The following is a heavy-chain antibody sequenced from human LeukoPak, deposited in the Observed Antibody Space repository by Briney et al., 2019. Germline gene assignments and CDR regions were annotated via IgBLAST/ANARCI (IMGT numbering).Heavy chain of an antibody. V-gene: IGHV4-4*02. CDR2: IYHDGST. CDR3: ASKTSASCFDP. Sequence: SETLSLTCAVSGGSISSNNWWRWVRQPPGKGLEWIGEIYHDGSTNYNPSLKSRLTISVDKSNNQFSLKLSSVTAADTAVYYCASKTSASCFDPWGQGTLVTVSS. D-gene: IGHD3-10*01. J-gene: IGHJ5*02. CDR1: GGSISSNNW.